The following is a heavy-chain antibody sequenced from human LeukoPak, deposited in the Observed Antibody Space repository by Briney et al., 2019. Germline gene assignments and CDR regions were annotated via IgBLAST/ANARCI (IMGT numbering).Heavy chain of an antibody. V-gene: IGHV4-59*01. J-gene: IGHJ6*03. CDR3: ARGRYSYGQEYYMDV. Sequence: PSETLCLTCTVSGGSISSYYWSWIRQPPGKGLEWIGYIYYSGSTSYNPSLKSRVTISVDTSKNQFSLKLSSVTAADTAVYYCARGRYSYGQEYYMDVWGKGTTVTISS. CDR1: GGSISSYY. D-gene: IGHD5-18*01. CDR2: IYYSGST.